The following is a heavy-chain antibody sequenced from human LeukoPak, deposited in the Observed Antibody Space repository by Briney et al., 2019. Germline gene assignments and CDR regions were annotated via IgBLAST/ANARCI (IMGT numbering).Heavy chain of an antibody. J-gene: IGHJ4*02. CDR2: ISYSGST. Sequence: SETLSLTCIVSGGSISSSSNYWGWIRQPPGKGLEWIGSISYSGSTYYNPSLKSRVTISVDTSKNEFSLKLSSVTATDTAIYYCARQGHSISWLFDYWGQGTLVTVSS. CDR1: GGSISSSSNY. V-gene: IGHV4-39*01. CDR3: ARQGHSISWLFDY. D-gene: IGHD6-13*01.